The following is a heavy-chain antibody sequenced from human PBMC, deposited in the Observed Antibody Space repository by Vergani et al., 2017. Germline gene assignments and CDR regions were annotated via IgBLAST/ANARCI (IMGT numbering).Heavy chain of an antibody. CDR1: GFTFSSYA. CDR3: AKATYYDILTGQPYFDY. V-gene: IGHV3-23*01. J-gene: IGHJ4*02. Sequence: EVQLLESGGGLVQPGGSLRLSCAASGFTFSSYAMSWVRQAPGKGLEWVSAISGRGGSTYYADSVKGRFTISRDNSKNTLYLQMNSLRAEDTAVYYCAKATYYDILTGQPYFDYWGQGTLVTVSS. CDR2: ISGRGGST. D-gene: IGHD3-9*01.